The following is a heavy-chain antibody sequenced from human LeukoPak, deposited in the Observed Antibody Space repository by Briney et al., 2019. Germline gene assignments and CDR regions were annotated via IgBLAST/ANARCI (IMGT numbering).Heavy chain of an antibody. Sequence: SQTLSLTCTVSGGSISSGDYYWSWIRQPPGKGLEWIGYIYYSGSTYYNPSLKSRVTISVDTSKNQFSLKPSSVTAADTAVYYCARDPVVYEVLAFDIWGQGTMVTVSS. D-gene: IGHD2/OR15-2a*01. CDR1: GGSISSGDYY. CDR2: IYYSGST. J-gene: IGHJ3*02. V-gene: IGHV4-30-4*01. CDR3: ARDPVVYEVLAFDI.